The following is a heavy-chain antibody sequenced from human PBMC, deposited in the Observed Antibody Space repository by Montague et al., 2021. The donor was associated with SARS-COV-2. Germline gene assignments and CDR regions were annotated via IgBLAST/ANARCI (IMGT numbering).Heavy chain of an antibody. D-gene: IGHD4-23*01. J-gene: IGHJ4*02. CDR1: GGSVSSRSYY. CDR2: IYYSGST. CDR3: ARRGDYGGPRFDY. V-gene: IGHV4-39*01. Sequence: SETLSLTCTVSGGSVSSRSYYWGWIRQPPGKGLEWIGSIYYSGSTHYNLSLKSRVTISADTSKNQFSLKLSSATAADTAVYSCARRGDYGGPRFDYWGQGTLVSVSS.